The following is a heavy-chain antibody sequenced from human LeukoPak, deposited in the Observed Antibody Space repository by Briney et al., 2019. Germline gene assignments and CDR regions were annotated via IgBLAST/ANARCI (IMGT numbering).Heavy chain of an antibody. CDR2: IYYSGST. D-gene: IGHD3-3*01. V-gene: IGHV4-59*08. CDR1: GGSISSYY. Sequence: SETLSLTCTVSGGSISSYYWSWIRQPPGKGLEWIGYIYYSGSTNCNPSLKSRVTISVDTSKNQFSLKLSSVTAADTAVYYCARLLYYDFWSGYYYPGDNAFDIWGQGTMVTVSS. CDR3: ARLLYYDFWSGYYYPGDNAFDI. J-gene: IGHJ3*02.